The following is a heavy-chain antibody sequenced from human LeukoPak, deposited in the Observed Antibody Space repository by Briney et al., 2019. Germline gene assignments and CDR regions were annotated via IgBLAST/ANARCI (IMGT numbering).Heavy chain of an antibody. J-gene: IGHJ4*02. V-gene: IGHV4-4*02. CDR3: SRENGAFSPFGY. D-gene: IGHD2-8*01. Sequence: SETLSLACGVSGGANSNTNWWSWVRQPPGQGLEWTAEISLTGLTHYNPSLESRVTVSLDKSKNELSLILTTVTAADTAVYYCSRENGAFSPFGYWGQGTLVTVLS. CDR2: ISLTGLT. CDR1: GGANSNTNW.